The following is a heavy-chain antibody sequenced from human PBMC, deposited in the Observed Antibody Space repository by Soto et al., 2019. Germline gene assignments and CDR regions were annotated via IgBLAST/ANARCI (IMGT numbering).Heavy chain of an antibody. CDR2: IYYSGST. CDR3: AREPYYYDSSGYYHRANGMDV. J-gene: IGHJ6*02. Sequence: SETLSLTCTVSGGSISSGDYYWSWIRQPPGKGLEWIGYIYYSGSTYYNPSLKSRVTISVDTSKNQFSLKLSSVTAADTAVYYCAREPYYYDSSGYYHRANGMDVWGQGTTVTVSS. CDR1: GGSISSGDYY. V-gene: IGHV4-30-4*01. D-gene: IGHD3-22*01.